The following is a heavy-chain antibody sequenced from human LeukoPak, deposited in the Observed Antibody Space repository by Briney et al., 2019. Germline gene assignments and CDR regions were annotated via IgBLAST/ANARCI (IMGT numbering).Heavy chain of an antibody. D-gene: IGHD2-8*01. Sequence: GGSLRLSCAASGFTFSDYYMSWIRQAPGEGLEWVSYISSSGSTIYYADSVKGRFTISRDNAKNALYLQMSSLRVEDTAIYYCAKQSYARSLGEGGPGTLVTVSS. CDR1: GFTFSDYY. V-gene: IGHV3-11*01. J-gene: IGHJ4*02. CDR3: AKQSYARSLGE. CDR2: ISSSGSTI.